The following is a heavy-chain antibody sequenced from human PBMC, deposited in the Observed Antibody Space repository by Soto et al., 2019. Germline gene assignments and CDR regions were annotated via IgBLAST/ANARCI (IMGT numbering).Heavy chain of an antibody. D-gene: IGHD2-2*01. V-gene: IGHV3-23*01. J-gene: IGHJ3*02. CDR2: ISGSDDST. CDR3: AKDIVIVPAASDASDM. Sequence: PGGSLRLSCAASGFTFSNYAMSWVRQAPGKGLEWVSAISGSDDSTYYADSVKGRFTISRDNSKNTLYLQMKSLRDEDTAVYYCAKDIVIVPAASDASDMWGQGTMVTVSS. CDR1: GFTFSNYA.